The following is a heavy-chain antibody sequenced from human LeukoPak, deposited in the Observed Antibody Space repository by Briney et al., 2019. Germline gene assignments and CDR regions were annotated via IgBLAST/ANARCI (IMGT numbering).Heavy chain of an antibody. CDR3: ARDSDFWSGYYSKALDY. CDR1: GYTFTGYY. D-gene: IGHD3-3*01. Sequence: ASVKVSRKASGYTFTGYYMHWVRQAPGQGLEWMGWINPNSGGTNYAQKFQGRVTMTRDTSISTAYMELSRLRSDDTAVYYCARDSDFWSGYYSKALDYWGQGTLVTVSS. CDR2: INPNSGGT. J-gene: IGHJ4*02. V-gene: IGHV1-2*02.